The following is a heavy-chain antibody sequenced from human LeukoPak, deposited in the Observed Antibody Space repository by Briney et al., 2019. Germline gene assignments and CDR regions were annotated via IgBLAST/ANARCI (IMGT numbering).Heavy chain of an antibody. CDR1: GYTFTAYS. Sequence: ASVKVSCKASGYTFTAYSMHWVRQAPGQGLEWMGWINPNSGGTNYAQKFQGRVTMTRATSISTAYAELTRLRSDDTAVYYCARDPRIDYSSSWYYFDSWGQGTLVTVSS. CDR3: ARDPRIDYSSSWYYFDS. J-gene: IGHJ4*02. CDR2: INPNSGGT. V-gene: IGHV1-2*02. D-gene: IGHD6-13*01.